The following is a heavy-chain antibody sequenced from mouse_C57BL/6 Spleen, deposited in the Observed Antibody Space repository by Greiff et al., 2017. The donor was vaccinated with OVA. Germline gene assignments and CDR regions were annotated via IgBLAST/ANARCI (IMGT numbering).Heavy chain of an antibody. CDR2: IDPNSGGT. V-gene: IGHV1-72*01. D-gene: IGHD1-1*01. J-gene: IGHJ4*01. Sequence: QVQLQQSGAELVKPGASVKLSCKASGYTFTSYWMHWVKQRPGRGLEWIGRIDPNSGGTKYNEKFKSKATLTVDKPSSTAYMQLSSLTSEDSAVYYCARENYDGSSYVKNAMDYWGQGTSVTVSS. CDR3: ARENYDGSSYVKNAMDY. CDR1: GYTFTSYW.